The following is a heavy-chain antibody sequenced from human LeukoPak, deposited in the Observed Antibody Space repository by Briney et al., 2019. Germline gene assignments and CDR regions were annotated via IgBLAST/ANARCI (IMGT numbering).Heavy chain of an antibody. V-gene: IGHV4-39*01. CDR2: IYYSGST. Sequence: PSETLSLTCTVSGGSISSSSYYWGWIRQPPGKGLEWIGSIYYSGSTYYNPSLKSRVTISVDTSKNQFSLKLSSVTAADTAVYDCATPSRNPGAFDIWGQGTMVTVSS. D-gene: IGHD1-14*01. J-gene: IGHJ3*02. CDR3: ATPSRNPGAFDI. CDR1: GGSISSSSYY.